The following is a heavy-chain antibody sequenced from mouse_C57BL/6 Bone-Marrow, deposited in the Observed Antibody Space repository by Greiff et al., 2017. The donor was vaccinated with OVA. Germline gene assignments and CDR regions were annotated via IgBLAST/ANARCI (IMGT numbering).Heavy chain of an antibody. V-gene: IGHV1-81*01. CDR3: ADGYYSSYYAMDY. J-gene: IGHJ4*01. D-gene: IGHD2-3*01. CDR1: GYTFTSYW. CDR2: IYPRSGNT. Sequence: QVQLQQPGAELVKPGASVKLSCKASGYTFTSYWMQWVKQRPGQGLEWIGEIYPRSGNTYYNEKFKGKATLTADKSSSTAYMELRSLTSEDSAVYFCADGYYSSYYAMDYWGQGTSVTVSS.